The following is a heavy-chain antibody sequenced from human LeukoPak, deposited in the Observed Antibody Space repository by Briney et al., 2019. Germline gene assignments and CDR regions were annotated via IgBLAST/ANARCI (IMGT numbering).Heavy chain of an antibody. V-gene: IGHV3-33*01. Sequence: GGSLRLSCAASGFTFSSYGMHWVRQAPGKGLEWVAVIWYDGSNKYYADSVKGRFTISRDNAKKSLYLQMNSLRAEDTAVYYCAREIRGYSYFDYWGQGTLVTVSS. CDR2: IWYDGSNK. CDR1: GFTFSSYG. J-gene: IGHJ4*02. D-gene: IGHD1-26*01. CDR3: AREIRGYSYFDY.